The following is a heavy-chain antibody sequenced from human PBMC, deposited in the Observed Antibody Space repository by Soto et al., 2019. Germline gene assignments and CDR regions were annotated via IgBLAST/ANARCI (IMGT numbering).Heavy chain of an antibody. Sequence: EVQLLESGGGLVQPGGSLRLSCAASGFTFSSYAMSWVRQAPGKGLEWVSAISGSGGSTYYADSVKGRFTISRDNSKNTLYLQRNSLRAEDTAVYYCAKAPTPFIAANYYDGMDVWGQGTTVTVSS. CDR1: GFTFSSYA. CDR2: ISGSGGST. V-gene: IGHV3-23*01. CDR3: AKAPTPFIAANYYDGMDV. J-gene: IGHJ6*02. D-gene: IGHD6-25*01.